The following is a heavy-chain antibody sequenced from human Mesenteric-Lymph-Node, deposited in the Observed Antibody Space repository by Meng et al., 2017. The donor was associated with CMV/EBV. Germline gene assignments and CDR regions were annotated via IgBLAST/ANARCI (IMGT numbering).Heavy chain of an antibody. CDR3: ASGYYDILTGYYNTPFDY. Sequence: ISSSNWWSWVRQPPGQGLEWIGEIYHSGSTNYNPSLKSRVTISVDKSKNQFSLKLSSVTAADTAVYYCASGYYDILTGYYNTPFDYWGQGTLVTVSS. CDR2: IYHSGST. D-gene: IGHD3-9*01. V-gene: IGHV4-4*02. CDR1: ISSSNW. J-gene: IGHJ4*02.